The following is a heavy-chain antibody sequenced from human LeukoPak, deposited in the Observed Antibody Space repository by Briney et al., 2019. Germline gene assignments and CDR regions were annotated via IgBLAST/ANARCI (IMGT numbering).Heavy chain of an antibody. J-gene: IGHJ4*02. D-gene: IGHD6-19*01. CDR1: GGSISRGGYY. V-gene: IGHV4-61*08. CDR2: IYYTGTT. Sequence: PSETLSLTCGVSGGSISRGGYYWSWIRQPPGNGLEWIGYIYYTGTTNYNPSLESRVTISVDTSKNQFSLRLSSVTAADTALYYCARHSSGIAVAGTKFDYWGQGTLVTVSS. CDR3: ARHSSGIAVAGTKFDY.